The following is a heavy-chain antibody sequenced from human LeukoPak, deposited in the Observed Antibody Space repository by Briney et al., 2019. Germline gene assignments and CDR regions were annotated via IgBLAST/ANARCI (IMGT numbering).Heavy chain of an antibody. CDR3: AKDGARLWGDHAEYYFDY. V-gene: IGHV3-23*01. CDR2: ISGSGGST. J-gene: IGHJ4*02. D-gene: IGHD3-16*01. CDR1: GFTFSSYA. Sequence: GGSLRLSCAASGFTFSSYAMSWVRQAPGKGLEWVSAISGSGGSTYYADSVKGRFTISRDNSKNTLYLQMNSLRAEDTAVYYCAKDGARLWGDHAEYYFDYWGQGTLVTVSS.